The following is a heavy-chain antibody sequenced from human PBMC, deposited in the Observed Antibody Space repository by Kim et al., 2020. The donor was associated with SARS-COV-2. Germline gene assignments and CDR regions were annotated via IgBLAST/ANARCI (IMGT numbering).Heavy chain of an antibody. Sequence: GGSLRLSCAASGFTFSNAWMSWVRQAPGNGLEWVGRIKSKTDGGTTDYAAPVKGRFTISRDDSKNTLYLQMNSLKTEDTAVYYCTRTGLTGYYMGVDHYYYYGMDVWGQGTTVTVSS. CDR3: TRTGLTGYYMGVDHYYYYGMDV. V-gene: IGHV3-15*01. CDR1: GFTFSNAW. D-gene: IGHD3-9*01. CDR2: IKSKTDGGTT. J-gene: IGHJ6*02.